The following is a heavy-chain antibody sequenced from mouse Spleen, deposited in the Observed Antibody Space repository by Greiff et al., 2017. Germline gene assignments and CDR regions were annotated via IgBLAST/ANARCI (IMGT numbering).Heavy chain of an antibody. CDR1: GYTFTSYW. J-gene: IGHJ4*01. CDR3: TREDNYGTPYAMDY. CDR2: IYPGNGDT. D-gene: IGHD1-1*01. Sequence: EVQLQQSGTVLVRPGASVKMSCKASGYTFTSYWMHWVKQRPGKGLEWIGAIYPGNGDTSYNQKFKGKAKLTADKSTSTAYMELRSLTNEDSAVLNFTREDNYGTPYAMDYWGQGTSGTVS. V-gene: IGHV1-5*01.